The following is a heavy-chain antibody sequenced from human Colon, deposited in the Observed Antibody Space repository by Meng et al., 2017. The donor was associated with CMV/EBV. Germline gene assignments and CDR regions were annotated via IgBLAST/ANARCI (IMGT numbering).Heavy chain of an antibody. CDR3: ARPARGGYYDSGALDY. CDR2: ISYDGSNK. J-gene: IGHJ4*02. D-gene: IGHD3-22*01. Sequence: GESLKISCEASGFRFGTFYMHWVRQAPGKGLEWVAVISYDGSNKYYADSVKGRFTISRDNSKNTLYLQMNSLRGEDTAVYYCARPARGGYYDSGALDYWGQGTLVTVSS. V-gene: IGHV3-30*04. CDR1: GFRFGTFY.